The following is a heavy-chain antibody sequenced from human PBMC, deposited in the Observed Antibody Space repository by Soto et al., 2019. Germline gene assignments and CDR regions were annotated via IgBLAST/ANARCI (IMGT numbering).Heavy chain of an antibody. CDR2: IRSSGSSI. CDR3: ARDKGDSSGYYLDAFGI. J-gene: IGHJ3*02. CDR1: GFTFSDYY. Sequence: QVQLVESGGGLAKPGGSLRLSCGASGFTFSDYYMSWIRQAPGKGLEWASYIRSSGSSIYYADFVKGRFTISRDNAKNSLYLQMNSLRADDTAVYYCARDKGDSSGYYLDAFGIWGQGTMVTVSS. V-gene: IGHV3-11*01. D-gene: IGHD3-22*01.